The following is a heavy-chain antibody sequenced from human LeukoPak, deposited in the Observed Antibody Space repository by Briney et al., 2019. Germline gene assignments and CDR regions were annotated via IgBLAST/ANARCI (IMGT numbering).Heavy chain of an antibody. Sequence: GGSLRLSCAASGFTFDDYAMHWVRQAPGKGLEWVSGISWNSGSIGYADSVKGRFTISRDNAKNSLYLQMNSLRAEDTALYYCARSSGYSGYDTIDYWGQGTLVTVSS. CDR3: ARSSGYSGYDTIDY. D-gene: IGHD5-12*01. V-gene: IGHV3-9*01. J-gene: IGHJ4*02. CDR1: GFTFDDYA. CDR2: ISWNSGSI.